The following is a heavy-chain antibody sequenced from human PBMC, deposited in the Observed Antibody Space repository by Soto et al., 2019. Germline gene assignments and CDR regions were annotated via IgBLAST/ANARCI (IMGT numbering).Heavy chain of an antibody. CDR3: ARYGSGLWFGEWFDS. D-gene: IGHD3-10*01. J-gene: IGHJ5*02. CDR1: GGSISSYY. Sequence: SETLSLTCTVSGGSISSYYWSWIRQPPGKGLEWIGYIYYSGSTNYNPSLKSRVTISVDTSKNKFSLKLSSVTAADTAVDYCARYGSGLWFGEWFDSWGQGAVVTVSS. V-gene: IGHV4-59*01. CDR2: IYYSGST.